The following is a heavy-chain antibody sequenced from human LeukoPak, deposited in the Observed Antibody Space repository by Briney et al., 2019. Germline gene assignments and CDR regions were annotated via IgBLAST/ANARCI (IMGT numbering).Heavy chain of an antibody. V-gene: IGHV3-66*02. D-gene: IGHD6-19*01. CDR1: GFSVSSNY. CDR3: ARDKLGSGYSSDFDY. CDR2: IYTGGTT. Sequence: PGGSLRLSCAASGFSVSSNYMNWVRQAPGKGLEWVSAIYTGGTTYYADSVKGRFTISRDNSKNTLYLQMNSLRAEDTAVYYCARDKLGSGYSSDFDYRGQGTLVTVSS. J-gene: IGHJ4*02.